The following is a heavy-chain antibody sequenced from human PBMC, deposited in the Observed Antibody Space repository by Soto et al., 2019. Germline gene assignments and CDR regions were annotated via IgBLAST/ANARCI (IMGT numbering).Heavy chain of an antibody. CDR1: GFTVSSNY. D-gene: IGHD2-15*01. V-gene: IGHV3-66*01. J-gene: IGHJ6*03. CDR2: IYSGGST. CDR3: ARVPGHCSGGSCYLKRYYYYYMDV. Sequence: QPGGSLRLSCAASGFTVSSNYMSWVRQAPGKGLEWVSVIYSGGSTYYADSVKGRFTISRDNSKNTLYLQMNSLRAEDTAVYYCARVPGHCSGGSCYLKRYYYYYMDVWGKGTTVTVSS.